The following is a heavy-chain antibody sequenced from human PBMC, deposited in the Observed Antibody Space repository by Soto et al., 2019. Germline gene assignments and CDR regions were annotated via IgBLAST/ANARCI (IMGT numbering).Heavy chain of an antibody. J-gene: IGHJ6*02. D-gene: IGHD6-6*01. CDR1: GFTFSDYY. CDR2: ISSSGSTI. V-gene: IGHV3-11*04. CDR3: EREYSSSNYYHGTDV. Sequence: GGSLRLSCAASGFTFSDYYMSWIRQAPGKGLEWVSYISSSGSTIYYADSVKGRFTISRDNAKNSLYLQMNSLRAEDTAVYYCEREYSSSNYYHGTDVWGQGTTVTVSS.